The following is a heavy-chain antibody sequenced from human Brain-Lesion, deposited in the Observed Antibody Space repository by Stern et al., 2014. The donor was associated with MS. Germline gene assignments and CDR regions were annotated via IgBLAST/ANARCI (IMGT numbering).Heavy chain of an antibody. CDR2: FDPEEGDT. Sequence: QVQLVQSGAEVKKPGASVKVSCKVSGYTLTELSMHWVRQAPRKGLEWMGGFDPEEGDTISAQKFQGRVTMTEDTSTDTAYMELSSLRSEDTAVYYCATLSPGAGGNYYRHFDYWGQGTLVTVSS. D-gene: IGHD1-26*01. V-gene: IGHV1-24*01. CDR3: ATLSPGAGGNYYRHFDY. J-gene: IGHJ4*02. CDR1: GYTLTELS.